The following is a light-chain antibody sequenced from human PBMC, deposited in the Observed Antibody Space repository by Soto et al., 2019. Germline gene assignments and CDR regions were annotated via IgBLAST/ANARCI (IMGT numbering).Light chain of an antibody. V-gene: IGLV1-40*01. J-gene: IGLJ1*01. Sequence: QSVLTQAPSVSGAPGQRVTISCTGSSSNIGAGYNVHWYQQFPGAAPKLLIYGNNNRPSGVPDRFSAFASGTAASLAISGLQAEDEADYYCASFTTISTRVFGTGTKLTVL. CDR2: GNN. CDR3: ASFTTISTRV. CDR1: SSNIGAGYN.